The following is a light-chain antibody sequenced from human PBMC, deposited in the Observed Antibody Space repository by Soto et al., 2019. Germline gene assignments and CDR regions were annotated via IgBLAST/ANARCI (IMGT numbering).Light chain of an antibody. CDR3: QQYNTHSYT. J-gene: IGKJ2*01. V-gene: IGKV1-5*03. CDR1: QGISNW. CDR2: KAS. Sequence: DVQMTQSPSTLSASVGDTVTITCRASQGISNWLAWYQQKPGKAPKLLIYKASNLENGVPSRFSGSGSGTEFTLTISSLQPDDFATYFCQQYNTHSYTFGQGTKLATK.